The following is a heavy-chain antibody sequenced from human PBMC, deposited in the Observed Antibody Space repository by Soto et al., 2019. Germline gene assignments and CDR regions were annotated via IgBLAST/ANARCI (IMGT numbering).Heavy chain of an antibody. CDR3: AREDDYGYRYINYGLND. V-gene: IGHV3-30-3*01. Sequence: GSLILSCAASGFTFNIYALHWVRQAPGKGLEWVAVISFDGTKKYYSDSVKGRFTISRDNLKNTLYLQMNNLRVEDAALYFCAREDDYGYRYINYGLNDWGQGTKVTVSS. CDR2: ISFDGTKK. CDR1: GFTFNIYA. D-gene: IGHD4-17*01. J-gene: IGHJ6*02.